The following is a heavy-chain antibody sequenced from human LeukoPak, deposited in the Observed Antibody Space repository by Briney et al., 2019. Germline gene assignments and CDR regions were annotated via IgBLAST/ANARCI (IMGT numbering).Heavy chain of an antibody. CDR1: GGSFSGYY. CDR3: ARDYCSSTSCYGDSRYFQH. J-gene: IGHJ1*01. V-gene: IGHV4-34*01. D-gene: IGHD2-2*01. CDR2: INHSGST. Sequence: PSETLSLTCAVYGGSFSGYYWSWIRQPPGKGLEWIGEINHSGSTNYNPSLKSRVTISVDTSKNQFSLKLSSVTAADTAVYYCARDYCSSTSCYGDSRYFQHWGQGTLVTVSS.